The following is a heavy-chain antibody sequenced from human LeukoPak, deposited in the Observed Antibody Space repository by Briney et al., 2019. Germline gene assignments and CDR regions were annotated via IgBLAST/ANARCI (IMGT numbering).Heavy chain of an antibody. V-gene: IGHV4-61*09. J-gene: IGHJ4*02. CDR2: IYTSGST. CDR3: ARSRGDILTGYYQTYYFDY. D-gene: IGHD3-9*01. CDR1: GGSISSGSYY. Sequence: SETLSLTCTVSGGSISSGSYYWSWIRQPAGKGLEWIGHIYTSGSTNYNPSLKSRVTISVDTSKNQFSLKLSSVTAADTAVYYCARSRGDILTGYYQTYYFDYWGQGTLVTVSS.